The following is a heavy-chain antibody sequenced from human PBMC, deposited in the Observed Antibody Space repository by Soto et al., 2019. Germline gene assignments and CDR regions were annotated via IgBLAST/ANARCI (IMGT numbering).Heavy chain of an antibody. CDR2: ISGSGGST. Sequence: EVQLLESGGGLVQPGGSLRLSCAASGFTFSSYAMSWVRQAPGKGLEWVSAISGSGGSTYYADSVKGRFTISRDNSKNTLYLQINSLRAEDTAVYYCAKDRSSWYGLHDYWGQGTLVTVSS. CDR1: GFTFSSYA. V-gene: IGHV3-23*01. D-gene: IGHD6-13*01. J-gene: IGHJ4*02. CDR3: AKDRSSWYGLHDY.